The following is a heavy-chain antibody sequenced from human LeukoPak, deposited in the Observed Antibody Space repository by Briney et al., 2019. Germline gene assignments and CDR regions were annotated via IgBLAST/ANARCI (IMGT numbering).Heavy chain of an antibody. CDR3: ARGRLAAAGCWFDP. D-gene: IGHD6-13*01. Sequence: GASVKVSCKASGYTFTSYDIIWVRQATGQGLEWMGWMNPNSGNTGYAQKFQGRVTMTRNTSISTPYMELSSLRSEDTAVYYCARGRLAAAGCWFDPWGQGTLVTVSS. V-gene: IGHV1-8*01. J-gene: IGHJ5*02. CDR2: MNPNSGNT. CDR1: GYTFTSYD.